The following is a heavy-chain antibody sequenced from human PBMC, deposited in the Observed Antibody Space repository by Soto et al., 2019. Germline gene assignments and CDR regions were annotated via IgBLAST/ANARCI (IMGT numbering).Heavy chain of an antibody. V-gene: IGHV4-31*03. CDR2: IYYSGST. CDR1: GGSISSGGYY. D-gene: IGHD4-17*01. CDR3: ARGPPGYGDSHGEMYSYGMDV. J-gene: IGHJ6*02. Sequence: LSLTCTVSGGSISSGGYYWSWIRQHPGKGLEWIGYIYYSGSTYYNPSLKSRVTISVDTSKNQFSLKLSSVTAADTAVYYCARGPPGYGDSHGEMYSYGMDVWGQGTTVTVS.